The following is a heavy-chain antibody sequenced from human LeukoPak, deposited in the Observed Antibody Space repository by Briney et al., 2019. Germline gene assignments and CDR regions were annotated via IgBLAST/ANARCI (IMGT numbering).Heavy chain of an antibody. CDR1: GGSICSYY. Sequence: PSETLSLTCTVSGGSICSYYWSWLRQPPGKGLEWIGYISYSGSTNYNPSLKSRVTISVDTSKNQFSLKLTSVTAADTAVYYCARSRDGYNQGSPVDQWGLGTLVTVSS. CDR3: ARSRDGYNQGSPVDQ. V-gene: IGHV4-59*01. J-gene: IGHJ4*02. CDR2: ISYSGST. D-gene: IGHD5-24*01.